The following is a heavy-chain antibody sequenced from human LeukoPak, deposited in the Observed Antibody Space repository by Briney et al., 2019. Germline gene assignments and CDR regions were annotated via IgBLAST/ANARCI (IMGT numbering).Heavy chain of an antibody. CDR2: LSGGGRT. D-gene: IGHD4-23*01. J-gene: IGHJ4*02. CDR1: GFIVSDNY. Sequence: GGSLRLSCAASGFIVSDNYMTWVRRTPGKGLEWVSLLSGGGRTYYADSVKGRFTISRDNAKNSLYLQMNSLRAEDTAVYYCARYGGNRNDFDYWGQGTLVTASS. V-gene: IGHV3-66*01. CDR3: ARYGGNRNDFDY.